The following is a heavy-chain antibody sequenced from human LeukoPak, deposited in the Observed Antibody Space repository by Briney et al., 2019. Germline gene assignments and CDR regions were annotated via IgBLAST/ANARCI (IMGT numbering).Heavy chain of an antibody. V-gene: IGHV4-39*02. CDR3: ARDYRRGYSYGYVSGLDY. Sequence: SETLSLTCTVSGGSISSSSYYWGWIRQPPGTGLEWIGSIYYSGSTYYNPSLKSRVTISVDTSKNQFSLKLSSVTAADTAVYYCARDYRRGYSYGYVSGLDYWGQGTLVTVSS. CDR1: GGSISSSSYY. CDR2: IYYSGST. J-gene: IGHJ4*02. D-gene: IGHD5-18*01.